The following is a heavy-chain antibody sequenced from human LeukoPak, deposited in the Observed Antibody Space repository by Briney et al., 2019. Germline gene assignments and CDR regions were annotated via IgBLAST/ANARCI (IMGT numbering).Heavy chain of an antibody. V-gene: IGHV4-39*01. CDR2: IYYSGST. J-gene: IGHJ3*02. CDR3: ARFYGGNYAFDI. CDR1: GGSISSSSYY. D-gene: IGHD1-26*01. Sequence: PSETLSLTCTVSGGSISSSSYYWGWIRQPPGKGLEWIGSIYYSGSTYYNPSLKSRVTISVDTSKNQFSLKLSSVTAADTAVYYCARFYGGNYAFDIWGQGTMVTVSS.